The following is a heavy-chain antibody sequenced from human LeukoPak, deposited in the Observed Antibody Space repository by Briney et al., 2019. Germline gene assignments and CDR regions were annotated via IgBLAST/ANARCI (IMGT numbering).Heavy chain of an antibody. CDR2: ISSNGGST. CDR3: ARQSGPYCSSTSCPLYYYYYGMDV. D-gene: IGHD2-2*01. V-gene: IGHV3-64*01. J-gene: IGHJ6*02. Sequence: GGFLRLSCAASGFTFSSYAMHWVRQAPGKGLEYVSAISSNGGSTYYANSVKGRFTISRDNSKNTLYLQMGSLRAEDMAVYYCARQSGPYCSSTSCPLYYYYYGMDVWGQGTTVTVSS. CDR1: GFTFSSYA.